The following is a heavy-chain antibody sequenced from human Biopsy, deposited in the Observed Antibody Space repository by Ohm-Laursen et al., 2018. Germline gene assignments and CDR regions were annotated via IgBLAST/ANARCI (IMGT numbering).Heavy chain of an antibody. CDR1: GYTFAGYY. J-gene: IGHJ6*02. V-gene: IGHV1-2*02. Sequence: SVKVSCKASGYTFAGYYLHWVRQAPGHGLEWMGWSNPNSGNANYAQSFQGRLTVTRDTSISTAYMELTSLTFDDTAVYYCARVPAYPSIDGYYGLDLWGQGTTVIVSS. CDR3: ARVPAYPSIDGYYGLDL. D-gene: IGHD3-9*01. CDR2: SNPNSGNA.